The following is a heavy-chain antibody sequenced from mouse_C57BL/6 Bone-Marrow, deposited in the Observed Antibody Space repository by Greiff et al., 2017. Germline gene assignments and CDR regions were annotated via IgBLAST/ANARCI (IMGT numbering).Heavy chain of an antibody. V-gene: IGHV1-15*01. CDR1: GYTFTDYE. D-gene: IGHD2-3*01. CDR3: TRQPYLYDGRRLLFDY. Sequence: QVQLQQSGAELVRPGASVTLSCKASGYTFTDYEMHWVKQTPVHGLEWIGAIDPETGGTAYNQKFKGKAILTADKSSSTAYMELRSLTSEDSAVYYCTRQPYLYDGRRLLFDYWGQGTTLTVSS. CDR2: IDPETGGT. J-gene: IGHJ2*01.